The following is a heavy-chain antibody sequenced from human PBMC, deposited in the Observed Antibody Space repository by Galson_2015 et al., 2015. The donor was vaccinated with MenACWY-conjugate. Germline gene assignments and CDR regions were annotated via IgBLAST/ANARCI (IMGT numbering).Heavy chain of an antibody. D-gene: IGHD2-21*01. CDR1: GFTFNSYW. CDR3: ARDRGIYCGHNDCYSPY. CDR2: IKQDGSEK. Sequence: SLRLSCAASGFTFNSYWTSWVRQVPGKGPEWVANIKQDGSEKYYVDSVRGRFTISRDNAKCSLFLQMNSLRAEDTAVYYCARDRGIYCGHNDCYSPYWGQGTLVTVSS. J-gene: IGHJ4*02. V-gene: IGHV3-7*03.